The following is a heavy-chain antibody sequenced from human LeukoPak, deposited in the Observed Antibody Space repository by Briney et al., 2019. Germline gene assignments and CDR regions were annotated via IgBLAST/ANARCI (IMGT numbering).Heavy chain of an antibody. V-gene: IGHV1-18*01. Sequence: EASVKVSCKASGYTFTSYGISWVRQAPGQGLEWMGWISGYNGNTNYAQQKLQGRVTMTTDTSTSTAYMELRSLRSDDTAVYYCARDRWPMVRGVITSKDAFDIWGQGTMVTVSS. D-gene: IGHD3-10*01. CDR1: GYTFTSYG. CDR3: ARDRWPMVRGVITSKDAFDI. J-gene: IGHJ3*02. CDR2: ISGYNGNT.